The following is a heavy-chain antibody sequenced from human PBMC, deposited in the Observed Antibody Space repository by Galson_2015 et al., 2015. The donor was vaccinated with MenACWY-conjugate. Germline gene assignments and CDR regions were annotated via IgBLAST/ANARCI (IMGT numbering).Heavy chain of an antibody. D-gene: IGHD1-26*01. CDR3: SRGGEAKLIIVGGISDI. V-gene: IGHV3-74*01. CDR2: IDNDGNRI. J-gene: IGHJ3*02. CDR1: GFTFDSYR. Sequence: SLRLSCAASGFTFDSYRMSWVRQGPGKGLEWLSRIDNDGNRITYADSVKGRFTISRDNAKNTLYLQINSVRADDTAVYYCSRGGEAKLIIVGGISDIWGQGTTVTVSS.